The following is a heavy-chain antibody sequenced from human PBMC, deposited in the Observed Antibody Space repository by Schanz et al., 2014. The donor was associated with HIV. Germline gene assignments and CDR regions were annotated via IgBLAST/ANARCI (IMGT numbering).Heavy chain of an antibody. CDR3: AIMVRGVSRGGHHYGLDV. J-gene: IGHJ6*02. CDR2: INPNSGAT. V-gene: IGHV1-2*01. CDR1: GGTFRSFA. Sequence: QVQLVQSGTEVKKPGSSVKVSCKPSGGTFRSFAISWVRQAPGQGLEWMGWINPNSGATNYVQKFQGRVTSTRDTSISTAYRELSRVRSDDTAVYYCAIMVRGVSRGGHHYGLDVWGQGPTVTVSS. D-gene: IGHD3-10*01.